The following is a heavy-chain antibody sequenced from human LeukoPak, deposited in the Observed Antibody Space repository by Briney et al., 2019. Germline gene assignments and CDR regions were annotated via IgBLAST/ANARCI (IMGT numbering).Heavy chain of an antibody. V-gene: IGHV3-73*01. J-gene: IGHJ6*02. CDR3: TRTTQEGMDV. D-gene: IGHD4-11*01. CDR2: IRSKANNYAT. CDR1: GFTFTNYW. Sequence: GGSLRLSCAASGFTFTNYWMHWVRQASGKGLEWVGRIRSKANNYATAYAASVKGMFTISRDDSKNTAYLQMNSLKTEDTAVYYCTRTTQEGMDVWGQGTTVTVSS.